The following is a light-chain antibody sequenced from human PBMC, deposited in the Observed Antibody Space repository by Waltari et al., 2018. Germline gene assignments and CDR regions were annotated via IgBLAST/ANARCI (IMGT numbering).Light chain of an antibody. CDR2: DVS. J-gene: IGLJ2*01. Sequence: QSALTQPASVSGSPGQSITISCTGTSSDVGSYTYFSWYQQHPGKAPKLMIYDVSYRPSGVSNRFSGSKSGNTASLTISGLQAEDEADYYCSSYITTNTLELFGGGTSLTVL. V-gene: IGLV2-14*03. CDR1: SSDVGSYTY. CDR3: SSYITTNTLEL.